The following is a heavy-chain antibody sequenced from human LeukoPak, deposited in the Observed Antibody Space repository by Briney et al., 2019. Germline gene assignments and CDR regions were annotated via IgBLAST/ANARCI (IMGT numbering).Heavy chain of an antibody. CDR1: GFTFYNYA. V-gene: IGHV3-23*01. CDR2: ISGSGDIA. J-gene: IGHJ4*02. D-gene: IGHD6-19*01. CDR3: AKGGWLEY. Sequence: PGGSLRLSCAASGFTFYNYAMSWVRQAPGGGLEWVSAISGSGDIAKYADSVKGRFTVSRDNSKSTLYLQMTTLRVEDTAVYYCAKGGWLEYWGQGTLVIVSS.